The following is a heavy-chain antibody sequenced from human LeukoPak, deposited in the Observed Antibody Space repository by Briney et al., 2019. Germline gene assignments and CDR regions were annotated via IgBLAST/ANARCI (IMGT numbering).Heavy chain of an antibody. D-gene: IGHD6-13*01. V-gene: IGHV1-18*01. CDR3: ARDSSSWFYYYYGMDV. J-gene: IGHJ6*02. CDR2: ISAYNGNT. Sequence: ASVKVSCKASGYTFTSYGISWVRQAPGQGLEWMGCISAYNGNTNYAQKLQGRVTMTTDTSTSTAYMELRSLRSDDTAVYYCARDSSSWFYYYYGMDVWGQGTTVTVSS. CDR1: GYTFTSYG.